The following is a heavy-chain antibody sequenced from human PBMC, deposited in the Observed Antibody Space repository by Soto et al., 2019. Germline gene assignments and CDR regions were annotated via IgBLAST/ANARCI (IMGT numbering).Heavy chain of an antibody. CDR2: INPSGGST. CDR3: AREERNYDILTGSPYYYYGMDV. J-gene: IGHJ6*02. V-gene: IGHV1-46*01. D-gene: IGHD3-9*01. Sequence: VASVKVSCKASGYTFTSYYMHWVRQAPGQGLEWMGIINPSGGSTSYAQKFQGRVTMTRDTSTSTVYMELSSLRSEDTAVYYCAREERNYDILTGSPYYYYGMDVWGQGTTVTVSS. CDR1: GYTFTSYY.